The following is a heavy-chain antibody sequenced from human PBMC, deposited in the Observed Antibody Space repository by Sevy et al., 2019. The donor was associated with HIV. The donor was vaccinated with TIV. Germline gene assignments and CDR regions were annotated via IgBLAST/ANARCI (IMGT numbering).Heavy chain of an antibody. CDR1: GFTFSNAW. D-gene: IGHD3-3*01. CDR3: TTPSPAYYDFWSGYPPDYYGMDV. J-gene: IGHJ6*02. Sequence: GGSLRLSCAASGFTFSNAWMSWVRQAPGKGLEWVGRIKSKTDGGTTDYAAPVKGRFTISRDDSKNTLYLQMNSLKTEGTAVFYCTTPSPAYYDFWSGYPPDYYGMDVWGQGTTVTVSS. V-gene: IGHV3-15*01. CDR2: IKSKTDGGTT.